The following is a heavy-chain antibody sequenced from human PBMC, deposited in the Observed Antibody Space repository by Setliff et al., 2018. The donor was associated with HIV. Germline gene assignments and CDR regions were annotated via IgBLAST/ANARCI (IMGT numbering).Heavy chain of an antibody. V-gene: IGHV1-46*01. CDR3: ARTSSALTTRGEYYFDY. D-gene: IGHD4-4*01. Sequence: ASVKVSCKASGYTFINYDINWLRQAPGQGLEWMGIINTNGGGTNYAQKFQGRITVTSDTSTSTVYMEVNSLRSEDTAVYFCARTSSALTTRGEYYFDYWGQGTLVTVSS. CDR1: GYTFINYD. J-gene: IGHJ4*02. CDR2: INTNGGGT.